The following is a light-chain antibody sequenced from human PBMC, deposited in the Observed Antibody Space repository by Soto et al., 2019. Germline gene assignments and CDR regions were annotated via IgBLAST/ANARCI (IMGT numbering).Light chain of an antibody. Sequence: DIGLTQFPGILTLSPGERATHSRRAGRPVGSSSFACYQQKPGRAPTLLIFGASSSAAGVPHSFSGSRSGTEFSLTISRMEAHDYSVVYCHQYGGTSGTFGQGTKVDIK. CDR1: RPVGSSS. CDR2: GAS. J-gene: IGKJ1*01. CDR3: HQYGGTSGT. V-gene: IGKV3-20*01.